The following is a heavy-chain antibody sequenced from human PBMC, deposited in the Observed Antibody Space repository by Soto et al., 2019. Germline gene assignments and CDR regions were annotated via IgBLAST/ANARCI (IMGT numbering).Heavy chain of an antibody. D-gene: IGHD2-8*01. Sequence: AETLSLTCAVYGGSFSGYYWTWIRQPPGKGLEWILQIKHSGSTNYNPSLRSRVTISVEKSKNQFSLKLSSVTAADTAVYYCARGISMLVAVQKDATGEYYFYXWGLGTLSTVSX. J-gene: IGHJ4*02. CDR2: IKHSGST. V-gene: IGHV4-34*01. CDR1: GGSFSGYY. CDR3: ARGISMLVAVQKDATGEYYFYX.